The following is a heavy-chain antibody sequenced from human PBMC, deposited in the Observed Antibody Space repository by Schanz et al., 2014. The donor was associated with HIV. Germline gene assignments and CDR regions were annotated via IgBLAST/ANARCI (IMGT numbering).Heavy chain of an antibody. CDR2: INHSGNT. CDR1: GGSFSAYY. CDR3: ARSYYYDGSPLPLDS. J-gene: IGHJ4*02. D-gene: IGHD3-22*01. V-gene: IGHV4-34*01. Sequence: QVQLQQWGAGLLKPSETLSLTCVVYGGSFSAYYWSWIRQPPGKGLEWMGKINHSGNTNYNPSLKSRVPIAVDTFKNQFSLKRRSLTAADTAVYYCARSYYYDGSPLPLDSWGQGTLVTVSS.